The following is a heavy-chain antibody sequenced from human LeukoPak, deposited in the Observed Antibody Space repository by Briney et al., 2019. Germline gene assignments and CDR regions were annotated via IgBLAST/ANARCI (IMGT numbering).Heavy chain of an antibody. CDR1: GFTFSSYW. J-gene: IGHJ4*02. V-gene: IGHV3-7*01. Sequence: GGSLRLSCAASGFTFSSYWMSWVRQAPGKGREWVANIKQDGSEKYYVHSVKGRFTISRDNAKNSLYLQMNSLRAEDTAVYYCAREEGPSEFDYWGQGTLVTVSS. CDR3: AREEGPSEFDY. CDR2: IKQDGSEK.